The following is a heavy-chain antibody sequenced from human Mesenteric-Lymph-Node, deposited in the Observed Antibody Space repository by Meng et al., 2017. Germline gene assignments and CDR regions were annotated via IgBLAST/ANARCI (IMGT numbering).Heavy chain of an antibody. J-gene: IGHJ4*02. D-gene: IGHD2-8*02. CDR1: GGSLSGAY. V-gene: IGHV4-34*12. CDR3: ARRPTGIDY. CDR2: IIHGGSP. Sequence: QLQRQEAGPGLVKPSGTLSLPGAVNGGSLSGAYWNWIRQPPGKGLEWIGEIIHGGSPSYNPSLKSRVTISIDTSKNQLSLMLSSVTAADTAVYYCARRPTGIDYWGQGTLVTVSS.